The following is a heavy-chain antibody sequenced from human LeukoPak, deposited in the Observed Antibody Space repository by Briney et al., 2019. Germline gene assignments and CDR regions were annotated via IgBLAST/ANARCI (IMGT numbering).Heavy chain of an antibody. D-gene: IGHD2-2*01. CDR2: ISYDGSNK. J-gene: IGHJ3*02. Sequence: GGSLRLSCAASGFTFSSYGMHWVRQAPGKGLGWVAVISYDGSNKYYADSVKGRFTISRDNSKNTLYLQMNSLRAEDTAVYYCAKLEYCSSTSCQSGRAAFDIWGQGTMVTVSS. CDR3: AKLEYCSSTSCQSGRAAFDI. CDR1: GFTFSSYG. V-gene: IGHV3-30*18.